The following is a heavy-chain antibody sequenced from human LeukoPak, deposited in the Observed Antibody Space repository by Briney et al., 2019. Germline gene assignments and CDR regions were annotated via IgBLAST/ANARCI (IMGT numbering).Heavy chain of an antibody. CDR3: ARDSVPGIAAAAPEFGY. V-gene: IGHV7-4-1*02. Sequence: VASVKVSCKASGYTFTSYAMNWVRQAPGQGLEWMGWINTNTGNPTYAQGFTGRFVFSLDTSVSTAYLQISSLKAEDTAVYYCARDSVPGIAAAAPEFGYWGQGTLVTVSS. J-gene: IGHJ4*02. D-gene: IGHD6-13*01. CDR1: GYTFTSYA. CDR2: INTNTGNP.